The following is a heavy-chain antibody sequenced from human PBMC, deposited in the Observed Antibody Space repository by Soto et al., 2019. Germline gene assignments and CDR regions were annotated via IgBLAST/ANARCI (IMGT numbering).Heavy chain of an antibody. Sequence: GGSLRLSCAASGFTFSSSVMNWVRQAPGKGLEWVSSISVSGGSTYYADSVKGRFTLSRDNSKNTLYLQMNSLRADDTAVYYCTSLGQFDYWGQGTLVTXSS. J-gene: IGHJ4*02. CDR1: GFTFSSSV. V-gene: IGHV3-23*01. CDR2: ISVSGGST. D-gene: IGHD7-27*01. CDR3: TSLGQFDY.